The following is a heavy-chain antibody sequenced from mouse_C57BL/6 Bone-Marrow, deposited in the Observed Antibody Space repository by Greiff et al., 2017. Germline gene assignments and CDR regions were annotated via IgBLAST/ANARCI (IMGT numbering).Heavy chain of an antibody. CDR1: GYTFTSYG. CDR2: IYPRSGNT. J-gene: IGHJ2*01. D-gene: IGHD1-1*01. Sequence: QVQLQQSGAELARPGASVKLSCKASGYTFTSYGISWVKQRTGQGLEWIGEIYPRSGNTYYNEKFKGKATLTADKSSSTAYMELRSLTSEDSAVYFCASPHYYGRGCWGQGTTLTVSS. CDR3: ASPHYYGRGC. V-gene: IGHV1-81*01.